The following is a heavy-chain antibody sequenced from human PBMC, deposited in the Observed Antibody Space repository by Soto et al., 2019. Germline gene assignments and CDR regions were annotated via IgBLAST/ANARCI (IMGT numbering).Heavy chain of an antibody. Sequence: SETLSLTCTVSGGSISSYYWSWIRQPPGKGLEWIGYIYYSGSTNYNPSLQTRVTISLDKSKNQFSLKLSSVTAADSAVYFCARLEGLATISYYFDFWGPGALVTVSS. CDR1: GGSISSYY. J-gene: IGHJ4*02. CDR3: ARLEGLATISYYFDF. CDR2: IYYSGST. V-gene: IGHV4-59*08. D-gene: IGHD3-9*01.